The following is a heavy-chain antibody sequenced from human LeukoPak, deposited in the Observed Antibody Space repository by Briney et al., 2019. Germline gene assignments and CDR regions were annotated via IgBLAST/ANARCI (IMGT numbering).Heavy chain of an antibody. Sequence: GASVKVSCKASGYTFTSYGISWVRQAPGQGLEWMGWISAYNGNTNYAQKLQGRVTMTTDTSTSTAYMELRSLRSDDTAVYYCARSNYYDSSGYWGGLSSDFDYWGQGTLVTVSS. V-gene: IGHV1-18*01. CDR2: ISAYNGNT. CDR3: ARSNYYDSSGYWGGLSSDFDY. CDR1: GYTFTSYG. D-gene: IGHD3-22*01. J-gene: IGHJ4*02.